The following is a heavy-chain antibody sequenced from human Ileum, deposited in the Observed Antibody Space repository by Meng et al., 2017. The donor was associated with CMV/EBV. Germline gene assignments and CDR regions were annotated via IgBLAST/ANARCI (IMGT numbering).Heavy chain of an antibody. CDR2: MYYSGNT. CDR3: ASGIMSGIFDY. V-gene: IGHV4-39*07. CDR1: GASINNSYCF. D-gene: IGHD1-26*01. Sequence: QPELAGAGPGLVIPSNNLSRTCRCPGASINNSYCFWCWCRQARGKGREWIGTMYYSGNTNHNPSLTTGGTVFAYPSNNLFFLKLTFVTAADTAVYYCASGIMSGIFDYWGQGILVTVSS. J-gene: IGHJ4*02.